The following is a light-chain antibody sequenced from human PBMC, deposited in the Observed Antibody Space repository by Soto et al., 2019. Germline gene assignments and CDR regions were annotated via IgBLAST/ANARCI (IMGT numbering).Light chain of an antibody. CDR3: LQHNTYPWT. CDR2: DAS. V-gene: IGKV1-5*01. Sequence: DIQMTQSPSTLSAFVGDRVTITCRASQSVNSWLAWYQQRPGKAPKPLIYDASTLESGVPSRFNGSGSGTEFTLTISSLQPEDFATYYCLQHNTYPWTFGQGTKVDIK. CDR1: QSVNSW. J-gene: IGKJ1*01.